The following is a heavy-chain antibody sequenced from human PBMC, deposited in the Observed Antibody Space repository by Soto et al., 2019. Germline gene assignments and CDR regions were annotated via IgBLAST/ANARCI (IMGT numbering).Heavy chain of an antibody. J-gene: IGHJ5*02. CDR3: ARMGDIVVVTAGWFDP. D-gene: IGHD2-21*02. CDR2: IYATGTT. CDR1: GASISGFY. V-gene: IGHV4-4*07. Sequence: SETLSLTCTVSGASISGFYWSWIRKSAGKGLEWIGRIYATGTTDYNPSLKSRVMMSVDTSKKQFSLKLRSVTAADTAVYYCARMGDIVVVTAGWFDPWGQGTLVTVSS.